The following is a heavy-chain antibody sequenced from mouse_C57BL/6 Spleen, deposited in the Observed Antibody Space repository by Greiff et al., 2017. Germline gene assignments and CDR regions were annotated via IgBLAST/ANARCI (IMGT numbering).Heavy chain of an antibody. V-gene: IGHV1-81*01. CDR3: ARSGYGSSPWFAY. D-gene: IGHD1-1*01. CDR1: GYTFTSYG. Sequence: QVQLQQSGAELARPGASVKLSCTASGYTFTSYGISWVQQRTGQGLEWIGEIYPRSGNTYYTAKFKGSATLPADKSSSTVYMELRSLTSEDCAVYFCARSGYGSSPWFAYWGQGTLVTVSA. CDR2: IYPRSGNT. J-gene: IGHJ3*01.